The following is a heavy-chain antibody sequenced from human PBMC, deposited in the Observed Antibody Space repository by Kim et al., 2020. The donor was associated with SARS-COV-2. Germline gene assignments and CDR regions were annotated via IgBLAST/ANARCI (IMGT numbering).Heavy chain of an antibody. Sequence: SETLSLTCTVSGGSISSSSYYWGWIRQPPGKGLEWIGSIYYSGSTYYNPSLKSRVTISVDTSKNQFSLKLSSVTAADTAVYYCARSDSSGYYKIDYWGQGTLVTVSS. J-gene: IGHJ4*02. CDR1: GGSISSSSYY. D-gene: IGHD3-22*01. V-gene: IGHV4-39*01. CDR2: IYYSGST. CDR3: ARSDSSGYYKIDY.